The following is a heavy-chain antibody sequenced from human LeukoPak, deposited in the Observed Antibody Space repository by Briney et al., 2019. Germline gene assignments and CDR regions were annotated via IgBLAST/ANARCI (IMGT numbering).Heavy chain of an antibody. Sequence: PSETLSLTCAVYGGSSSGYYWSWIRQPPGKGLEWIGEINHSGSTNYNPSLKSRVTISVDTSKNQFSLKLSSVTAADTAVYYCARAGSVTTIPFDYWGQGTLVTVSS. J-gene: IGHJ4*02. CDR1: GGSSSGYY. CDR3: ARAGSVTTIPFDY. V-gene: IGHV4-34*01. CDR2: INHSGST. D-gene: IGHD5-12*01.